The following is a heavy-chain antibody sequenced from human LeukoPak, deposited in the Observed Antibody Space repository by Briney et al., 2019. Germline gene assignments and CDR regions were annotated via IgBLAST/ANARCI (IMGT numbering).Heavy chain of an antibody. CDR1: GFTFSDYY. CDR3: ARGASDYDILTGYIPAPFDY. D-gene: IGHD3-9*01. CDR2: ISGGGRTI. J-gene: IGHJ4*02. Sequence: GGSLRLSCAASGFTFSDYYMSWIRQAPGKGLEWISYISGGGRTIYYADSVKGRFTMSRDNAKNSLYLEMNRLSAEDTAVYYCARGASDYDILTGYIPAPFDYWGQGTLVTVSS. V-gene: IGHV3-11*01.